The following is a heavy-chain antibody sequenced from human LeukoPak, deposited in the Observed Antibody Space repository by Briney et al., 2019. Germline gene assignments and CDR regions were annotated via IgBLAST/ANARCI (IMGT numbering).Heavy chain of an antibody. D-gene: IGHD6-13*01. CDR3: ARGAQLTDY. CDR1: GFTFSTYG. Sequence: GGSLRLSCAASGFTFSTYGMHWVRQAPGKGLEYVSGIGPDGGTTYYAKSVKGRFIISRDNSKNMVYLQMGSLAVDDMAVYYCARGAQLTDYWGQGTLVTVSS. CDR2: IGPDGGTT. V-gene: IGHV3-64*01. J-gene: IGHJ4*02.